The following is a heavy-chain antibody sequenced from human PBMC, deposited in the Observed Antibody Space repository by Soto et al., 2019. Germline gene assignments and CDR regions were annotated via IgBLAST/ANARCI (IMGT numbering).Heavy chain of an antibody. CDR2: IWYDGSNK. Sequence: GGSLRLSCAASGFTFSSYGMHWVRQAPGKGLEWVAVIWYDGSNKYYADSVKGRFTISRDNSKNTLYLQMNSLRAEDTAVYYCGLGLDQYYYYGMDVWGQGTTVTVSS. D-gene: IGHD2-2*01. J-gene: IGHJ6*02. CDR1: GFTFSSYG. V-gene: IGHV3-33*01. CDR3: GLGLDQYYYYGMDV.